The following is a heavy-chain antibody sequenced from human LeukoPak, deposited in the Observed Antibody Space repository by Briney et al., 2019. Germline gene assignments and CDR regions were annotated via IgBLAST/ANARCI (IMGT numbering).Heavy chain of an antibody. CDR2: ISSSGTTI. J-gene: IGHJ6*04. CDR1: GFTFSSYE. Sequence: GGSLRLSCAASGFTFSSYEMNWVRQAPGKGLEWVSYISSSGTTIYYADSVKGRFTISRDNAKNSLYLQMNSLRAEDTAVYYCAELGITMIGGVWGKGTTVTISS. CDR3: AELGITMIGGV. D-gene: IGHD3-10*02. V-gene: IGHV3-48*03.